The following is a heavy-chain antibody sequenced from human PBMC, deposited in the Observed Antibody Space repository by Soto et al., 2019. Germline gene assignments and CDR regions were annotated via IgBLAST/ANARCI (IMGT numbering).Heavy chain of an antibody. D-gene: IGHD3-10*01. J-gene: IGHJ6*02. CDR2: INHSGST. CDR1: GGSFSGYY. Sequence: RSLTCAVYGGSFSGYYWSWIRQPPGKGLEWIGEINHSGSTNYNPSLKSRVTISVDTSKNQFSLKLSSVTAADTAVYYCASGAANVLLWFGESYYYYYGMDVWGQGTTVTVSS. V-gene: IGHV4-34*01. CDR3: ASGAANVLLWFGESYYYYYGMDV.